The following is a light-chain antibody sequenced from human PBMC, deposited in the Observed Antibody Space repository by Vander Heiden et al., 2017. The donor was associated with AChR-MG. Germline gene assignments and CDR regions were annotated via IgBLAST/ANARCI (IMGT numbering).Light chain of an antibody. Sequence: ETVLTQSPATLTSPRGERATLSCRASQSVSSYLAWYQQKPDQAPRLLIYDASNRATGIPARFSGSGSGTDFTLTISSLEPEDFAVYYCQQRSNWVYTFGQGTKLEIK. CDR2: DAS. J-gene: IGKJ2*01. V-gene: IGKV3-11*01. CDR1: QSVSSY. CDR3: QQRSNWVYT.